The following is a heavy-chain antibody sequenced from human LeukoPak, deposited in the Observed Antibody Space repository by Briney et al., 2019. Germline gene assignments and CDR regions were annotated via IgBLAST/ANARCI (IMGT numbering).Heavy chain of an antibody. CDR3: ARTGLQWLVQRYFDY. CDR1: GGSFSGYY. Sequence: SETLSLTCAVYGGSFSGYYWSWIRQPPGRGLEWIGEINHRGSTNYNPSLKSRVTISVDTSKNHFSLKLSSVTAADTAVYYCARTGLQWLVQRYFDYWGQGTLVTVSS. V-gene: IGHV4-34*01. CDR2: INHRGST. D-gene: IGHD6-19*01. J-gene: IGHJ4*02.